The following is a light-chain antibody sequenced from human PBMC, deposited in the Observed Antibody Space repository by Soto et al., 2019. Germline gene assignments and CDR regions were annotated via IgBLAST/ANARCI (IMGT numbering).Light chain of an antibody. CDR3: CSYAGSSTWV. V-gene: IGLV2-23*01. Sequence: ALTQPASVSGSPGQSITISCTGTSSDVGSYNLVSWYQQHPGKAPKLMIYEGSKRPSGVSNRFSGSKSGNTASLTISGLQAEDEADYYCCSYAGSSTWVFGGGTQLTVL. J-gene: IGLJ3*02. CDR2: EGS. CDR1: SSDVGSYNL.